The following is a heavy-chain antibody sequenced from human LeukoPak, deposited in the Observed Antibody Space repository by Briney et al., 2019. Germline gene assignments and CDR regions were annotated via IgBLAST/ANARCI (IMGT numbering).Heavy chain of an antibody. CDR2: IYSGDST. V-gene: IGHV3-66*02. CDR3: ARDLWDATGY. Sequence: GGSLRLSCAASGFSSNYMSWVRQARGKGLEWVSVIYSGDSTYYADSVKGRFTISRDISKNTLYLQMNSLRPENTAVYHCARDLWDATGYWGQGTLVTVSS. CDR1: GFSSNY. D-gene: IGHD3-3*01. J-gene: IGHJ4*02.